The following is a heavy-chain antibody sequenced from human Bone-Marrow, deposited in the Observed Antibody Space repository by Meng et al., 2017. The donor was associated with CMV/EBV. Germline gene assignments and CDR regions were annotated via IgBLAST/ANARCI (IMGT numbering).Heavy chain of an antibody. CDR3: ARALGVVGAIRSFQH. Sequence: GGSLRLSCAASGFTFSSYSMNWVRQAPGEGLEWVSSISSSSSYIYYADSVKGRFTISRDNAKNSLYLQMNSLRAEDTAVYYCARALGVVGAIRSFQHWGQGTLVTVSS. V-gene: IGHV3-21*01. CDR1: GFTFSSYS. CDR2: ISSSSSYI. J-gene: IGHJ1*01. D-gene: IGHD1-26*01.